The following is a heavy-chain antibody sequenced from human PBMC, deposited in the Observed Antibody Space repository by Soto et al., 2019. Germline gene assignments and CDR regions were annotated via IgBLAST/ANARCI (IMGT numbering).Heavy chain of an antibody. J-gene: IGHJ6*02. CDR1: GFTVSSNY. CDR2: IYSGGST. D-gene: IGHD5-18*01. Sequence: GGSLRLSCAASGFTVSSNYMSWVRQAPGKGPEWVSVIYSGGSTYYADSVKGRFTISRHNSKNTLYLQMNSLRAVDTAVYYCARDRRDGYSLSMDVWGHGILVTVSS. CDR3: ARDRRDGYSLSMDV. V-gene: IGHV3-53*04.